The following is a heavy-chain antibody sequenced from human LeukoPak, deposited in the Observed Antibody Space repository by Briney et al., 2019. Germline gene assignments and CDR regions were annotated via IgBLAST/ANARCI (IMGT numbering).Heavy chain of an antibody. CDR2: ISAYNGNT. CDR3: ARERDAFDI. J-gene: IGHJ3*02. V-gene: IGHV1-18*01. Sequence: ASVKVSCKASGYTFTSYGISWVRQAPGQGLEWMGWISAYNGNTNYAQKLQGRVTMTRDTSISTAYMELSRLRSDDTAVYYCARERDAFDIWGQGTMVTVSS. CDR1: GYTFTSYG.